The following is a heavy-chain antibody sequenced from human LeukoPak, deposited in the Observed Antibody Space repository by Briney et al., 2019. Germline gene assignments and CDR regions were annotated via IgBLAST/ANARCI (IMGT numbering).Heavy chain of an antibody. CDR2: INPQGDIT. Sequence: ASVQVSCKTSGYTFTKYLIHWVRQAPGQGLEWMGTINPQGDITNYAQRFQGRITLTEDTPTSTVYMELSSLTSEDTAVYYCARPSYCVADNCGYWLDPWGPGTLVTVSS. CDR3: ARPSYCVADNCGYWLDP. V-gene: IGHV1-46*01. CDR1: GYTFTKYL. J-gene: IGHJ5*02. D-gene: IGHD2-21*01.